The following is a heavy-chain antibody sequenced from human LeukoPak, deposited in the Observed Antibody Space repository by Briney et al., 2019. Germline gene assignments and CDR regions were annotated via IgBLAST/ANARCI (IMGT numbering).Heavy chain of an antibody. V-gene: IGHV4-4*07. CDR3: ARSRCTSISCASRGAFDI. Sequence: SETLSLTCTVSGGSISNYYWSWIRQPAGKGLELIGRIFPGGSTNYNPSLKSRVTMSVDTSKNQFSQKLSSVTAADTAVYYCARSRCTSISCASRGAFDIWGQGTMVTVSS. J-gene: IGHJ3*02. D-gene: IGHD2-2*01. CDR1: GGSISNYY. CDR2: IFPGGST.